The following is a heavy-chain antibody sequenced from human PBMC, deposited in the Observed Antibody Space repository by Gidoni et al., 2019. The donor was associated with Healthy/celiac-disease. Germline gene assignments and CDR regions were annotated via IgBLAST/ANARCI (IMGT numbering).Heavy chain of an antibody. CDR2: IYPGDSDT. J-gene: IGHJ3*02. Sequence: EVQLVQSGAEGTKPGESRKISCRGSGSSFTSYWIGWVRQMPGKGLEWMGIIYPGDSDTRYSPCFQGQVTISADKSISTAYLQWSSLKASDTAMYYCARPPGDGEGAFDIWGQGTMVTVSS. D-gene: IGHD3-10*01. CDR1: GSSFTSYW. V-gene: IGHV5-51*01. CDR3: ARPPGDGEGAFDI.